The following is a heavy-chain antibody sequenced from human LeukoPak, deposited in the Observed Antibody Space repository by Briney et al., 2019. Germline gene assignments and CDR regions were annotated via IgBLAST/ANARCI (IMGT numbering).Heavy chain of an antibody. CDR2: IWYDGSNK. Sequence: GGSLRLSCAASGFTFSSYGMHWVRQAPGKGLEWVAVIWYDGSNKYYADSVKGRFTISRDNSKNTLYLQMNSLRAEDTAVYYCAGDNYYGSGSFDYWGQGTLVTVSS. CDR3: AGDNYYGSGSFDY. J-gene: IGHJ4*02. CDR1: GFTFSSYG. D-gene: IGHD3-10*01. V-gene: IGHV3-33*01.